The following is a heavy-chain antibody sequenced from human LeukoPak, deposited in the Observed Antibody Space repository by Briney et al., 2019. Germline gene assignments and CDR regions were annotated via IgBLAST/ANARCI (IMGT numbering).Heavy chain of an antibody. CDR3: TRIRRGSLTSVDY. V-gene: IGHV3-74*01. CDR1: GFSFSTYW. Sequence: PGGSLRLSCAASGFSFSTYWMHWVRQAPGKGLVWVSRISDDGRSTDYAESVKGRFTISRDNAKNTLYLQKNSLRVEDTGIYYCTRIRRGSLTSVDYWGQGTLVTVSS. CDR2: ISDDGRST. D-gene: IGHD1-26*01. J-gene: IGHJ4*02.